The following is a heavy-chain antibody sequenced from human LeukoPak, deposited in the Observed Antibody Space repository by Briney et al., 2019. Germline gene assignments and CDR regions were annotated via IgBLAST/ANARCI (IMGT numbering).Heavy chain of an antibody. V-gene: IGHV3-74*01. CDR3: AKDNSGSYYARGLGYFDL. CDR2: ISGDGRNI. Sequence: PGGSLRLSCVASGFTFSSYWMHWVRQDPRKGLVWVSRISGDGRNINYADSVRGRFTISRDNAKNTLYLQMNSLRAEDMALYYCAKDNSGSYYARGLGYFDLWGRGTLVTVSS. J-gene: IGHJ2*01. D-gene: IGHD1-26*01. CDR1: GFTFSSYW.